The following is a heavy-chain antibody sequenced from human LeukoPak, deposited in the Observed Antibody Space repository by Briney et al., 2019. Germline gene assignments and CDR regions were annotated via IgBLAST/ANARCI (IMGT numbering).Heavy chain of an antibody. V-gene: IGHV1-2*02. J-gene: IGHJ5*02. CDR1: GYTFTGYY. Sequence: GASVKVSCKASGYTFTGYYMHWVRQAPGQGLEWMGWINPNSGGTNYAQKFQGRVTMTRDTSISTAYMELGRLGSDDTAVYYCARGYDFWSGYYTYKFDPWGQGTLVTVSS. CDR2: INPNSGGT. CDR3: ARGYDFWSGYYTYKFDP. D-gene: IGHD3-3*01.